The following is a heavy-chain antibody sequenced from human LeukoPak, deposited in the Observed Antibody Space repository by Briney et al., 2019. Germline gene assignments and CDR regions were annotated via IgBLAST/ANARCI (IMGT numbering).Heavy chain of an antibody. V-gene: IGHV4-59*12. Sequence: PSETLSLTCTVSGGSISNYYWTWIRQPPGKGLEWIGEIYHSGSTNYNPSLKGRVTISVDKSKNQFSLKLSSVTAADTAVYYCARTVSGSYFLWGQGTLVTVSS. CDR3: ARTVSGSYFL. CDR1: GGSISNYY. D-gene: IGHD3-10*01. J-gene: IGHJ4*02. CDR2: IYHSGST.